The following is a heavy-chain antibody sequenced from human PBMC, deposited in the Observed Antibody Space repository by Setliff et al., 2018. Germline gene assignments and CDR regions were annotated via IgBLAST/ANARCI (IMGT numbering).Heavy chain of an antibody. D-gene: IGHD2-15*01. CDR2: INAY. J-gene: IGHJ3*02. CDR3: ARDRRNIVVAVVNAAFDI. Sequence: EASVKVSCKASGDSFSNYAISWVRQAPGQGLEWMGWINAYAQNLQGRVTMTTDTSTSTAYMELRSLRSDDTAVYYCARDRRNIVVAVVNAAFDIWGQGTMVTVSS. CDR1: GDSFSNYA. V-gene: IGHV1-18*01.